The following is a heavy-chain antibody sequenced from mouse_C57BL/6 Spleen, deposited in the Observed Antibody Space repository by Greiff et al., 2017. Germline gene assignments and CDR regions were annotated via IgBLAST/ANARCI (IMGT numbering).Heavy chain of an antibody. J-gene: IGHJ4*01. CDR2: IDPETGGT. CDR3: TRYNDYDDGYAMDC. CDR1: GYTFTDYE. V-gene: IGHV1-15*01. D-gene: IGHD2-4*01. Sequence: QVQLQQSGAELVRPGASVTLSCKASGYTFTDYEMHWVKQTPVHGLEWIGAIDPETGGTAYNQKFKGKAILTADKSSSTAYMELRSLTSEDSAVYYCTRYNDYDDGYAMDCWGQGTSVTVSS.